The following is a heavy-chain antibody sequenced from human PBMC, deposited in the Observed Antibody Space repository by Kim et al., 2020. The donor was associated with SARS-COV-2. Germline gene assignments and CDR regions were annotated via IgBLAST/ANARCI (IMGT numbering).Heavy chain of an antibody. CDR2: IHPGDSDT. J-gene: IGHJ5*01. CDR3: ARQYYEILTGPNWFDS. V-gene: IGHV5-51*01. D-gene: IGHD3-9*01. CDR1: GYSFTSYW. Sequence: GESLKISCKGSGYSFTSYWIGWVRQKPGKGLEWMGIIHPGDSDTRYSPSFQGQVTISADKSISTAFLQWSSLKASDTAIYYCARQYYEILTGPNWFDSWGQVTLVTVSS.